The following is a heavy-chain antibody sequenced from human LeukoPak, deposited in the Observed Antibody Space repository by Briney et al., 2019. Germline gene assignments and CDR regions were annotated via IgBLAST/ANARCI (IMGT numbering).Heavy chain of an antibody. Sequence: SETLSLTCTVSGGSISSSSYYWGWIRQPPGKGLEWIGSIYYSGSTYYNPSLKSRVTISVDTSKNQFSLKLSSVTAADTAVYYCARRSGYDYWFDPWGQGTLVTVSS. CDR3: ARRSGYDYWFDP. D-gene: IGHD5-12*01. CDR1: GGSISSSSYY. CDR2: IYYSGST. J-gene: IGHJ5*02. V-gene: IGHV4-39*01.